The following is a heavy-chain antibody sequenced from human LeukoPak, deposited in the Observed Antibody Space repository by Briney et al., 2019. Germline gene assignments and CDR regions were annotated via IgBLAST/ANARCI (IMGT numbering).Heavy chain of an antibody. CDR1: GFTFSTYC. CDR3: ARDHPLAVAGRVLFDY. CDR2: ISSSGSTI. D-gene: IGHD6-19*01. J-gene: IGHJ4*02. V-gene: IGHV3-48*01. Sequence: GGSLRLSCAAYGFTFSTYCMSWVSHAAGKGMEWVSYISSSGSTIYYADSVKGPSTISRDKAKNSMYLQMNSLLGEHTAVNYFARDHPLAVAGRVLFDYWGQGTLVTVSS.